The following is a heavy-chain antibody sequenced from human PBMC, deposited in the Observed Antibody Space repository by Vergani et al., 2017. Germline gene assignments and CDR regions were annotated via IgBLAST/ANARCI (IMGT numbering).Heavy chain of an antibody. J-gene: IGHJ6*04. D-gene: IGHD3-3*01. CDR2: TRNKARGYST. Sequence: EVQLLESGGGSAQPGESLRLSCVASGFTFTAHGLNWVRQAPGKGLEWVARTRNKARGYSTDYAASVRVRFIVSRDASGKSVSLQMTRLRIDDTAVYFCARTLKFLDMDVWGKGTTVTVSS. V-gene: IGHV3-72*01. CDR1: GFTFTAHG. CDR3: ARTLKFLDMDV.